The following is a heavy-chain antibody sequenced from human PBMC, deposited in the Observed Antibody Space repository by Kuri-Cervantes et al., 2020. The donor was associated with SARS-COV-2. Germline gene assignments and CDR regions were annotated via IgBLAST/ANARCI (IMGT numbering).Heavy chain of an antibody. J-gene: IGHJ5*02. CDR2: IYYSGST. Sequence: GSLRLSCTVSGGSISSYYWSWIRQPPGKGLEWIGYIYYSGSTNYNPSLKSRVTISVDTSKNQFSLKLSSVTAADTAVYYCARELGLTTVNWFDPWGQETLVTVSS. CDR1: GGSISSYY. CDR3: ARELGLTTVNWFDP. D-gene: IGHD4-17*01. V-gene: IGHV4-59*01.